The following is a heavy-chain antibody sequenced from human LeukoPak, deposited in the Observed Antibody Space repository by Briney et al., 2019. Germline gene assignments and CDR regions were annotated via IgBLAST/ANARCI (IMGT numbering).Heavy chain of an antibody. D-gene: IGHD5-12*01. CDR2: INHSGST. CDR1: GGSFSGYY. CDR3: ARAARGGGYPRGLDY. J-gene: IGHJ4*02. V-gene: IGHV4-34*01. Sequence: SETLSLTCAVYGGSFSGYYWSWIRRPPGKGLEWIGEINHSGSTNYNPSLKSRVTISVDTSKNQFSLKLSSVTAADTAVYYCARAARGGGYPRGLDYWGQGTLVTVSS.